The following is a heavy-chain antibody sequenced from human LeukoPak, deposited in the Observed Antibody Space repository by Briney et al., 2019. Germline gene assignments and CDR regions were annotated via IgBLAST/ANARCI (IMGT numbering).Heavy chain of an antibody. CDR1: GGSITSNSYY. CDR3: AREGRYYDILTGSASYYYMDV. J-gene: IGHJ6*03. CDR2: IYYSGST. V-gene: IGHV4-39*07. D-gene: IGHD3-9*01. Sequence: PSETLSLTCTVSGGSITSNSYYWGWIRQPPGKGLEWIGSIYYSGSTYYNPSLKSRVTISVDTSKNQFSLKLSSVTAADTAVYYCAREGRYYDILTGSASYYYMDVWGKGTTVTISS.